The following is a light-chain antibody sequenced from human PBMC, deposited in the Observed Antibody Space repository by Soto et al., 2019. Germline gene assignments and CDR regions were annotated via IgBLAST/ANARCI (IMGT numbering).Light chain of an antibody. CDR3: QQSYSTPPWT. V-gene: IGKV1-39*01. Sequence: DIQMTQSPSSLSASVGDRVTITCRASQRIVTYLNWYLQKPGKAPKLLIYAASNLQSGVPSRFSGSGSGTDFTLTISSLQPEDFATHFCQQSYSTPPWTFGQGNKVAIK. CDR2: AAS. J-gene: IGKJ1*01. CDR1: QRIVTY.